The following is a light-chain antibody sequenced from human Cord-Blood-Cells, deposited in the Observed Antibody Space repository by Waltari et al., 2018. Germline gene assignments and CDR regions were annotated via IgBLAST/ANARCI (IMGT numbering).Light chain of an antibody. V-gene: IGKV2-28*01. Sequence: DIVMTQSPLSLPVTPGEPASISCRSSQSLLHSNGYNYLDWYLQKLGQSPQLLIYLGSNRASGVPDRFRGSGSGTDFTLKISRVEAEDVGVYYCMQALQTPRTFGQGTKVEIK. CDR1: QSLLHSNGYNY. CDR3: MQALQTPRT. CDR2: LGS. J-gene: IGKJ1*01.